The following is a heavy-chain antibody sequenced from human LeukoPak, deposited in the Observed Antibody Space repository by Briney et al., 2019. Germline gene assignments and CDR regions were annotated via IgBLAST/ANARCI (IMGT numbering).Heavy chain of an antibody. CDR2: IYTSGST. J-gene: IGHJ4*02. CDR1: GGFLSSGTYY. CDR3: ARADGDPLSRAWLRDPGVLDY. D-gene: IGHD6-19*01. Sequence: SQTLSLTCTVSGGFLSSGTYYWSWLRQPAGKGLEWIGRIYTSGSTNYNPSLKSRVTMSVDTSKNQFSLKLSSVTASDTAVYDCARADGDPLSRAWLRDPGVLDYWGQGTLVIVSS. V-gene: IGHV4-61*02.